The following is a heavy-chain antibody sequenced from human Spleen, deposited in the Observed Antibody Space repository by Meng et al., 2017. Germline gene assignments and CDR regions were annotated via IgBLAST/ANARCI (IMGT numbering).Heavy chain of an antibody. D-gene: IGHD2-21*01. CDR1: GYSFISYE. J-gene: IGHJ5*02. V-gene: IGHV1-18*01. CDR2: ISPSNGNT. CDR3: ARMEGGGAGRLGWFDP. Sequence: QVQLGQSGAEVKKPGGSVKVSCKASGYSFISYEIIWVRQAPGQGLEWMGWISPSNGNTNDAEKLQGRVTMTTDTSTSTAYMELRSLRSDDTAIYYCARMEGGGAGRLGWFDPWGQGTLVTVSS.